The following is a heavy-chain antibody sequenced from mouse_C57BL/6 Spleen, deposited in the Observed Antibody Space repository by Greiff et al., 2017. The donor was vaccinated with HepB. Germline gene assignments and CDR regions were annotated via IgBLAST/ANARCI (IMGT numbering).Heavy chain of an antibody. CDR1: GFSFNTYA. Sequence: EVMLVESGGGLVQPKGSLKLSCAASGFSFNTYAMNWVRQAPGKGLEWVARIRSKSNNYATYYADSVKDRFTISRDDSESMLYLQMNNLKTEDTAMYYCVRHVDYDFAYWGQGTLVTVSA. CDR2: IRSKSNNYAT. CDR3: VRHVDYDFAY. V-gene: IGHV10-1*01. J-gene: IGHJ3*01. D-gene: IGHD2-4*01.